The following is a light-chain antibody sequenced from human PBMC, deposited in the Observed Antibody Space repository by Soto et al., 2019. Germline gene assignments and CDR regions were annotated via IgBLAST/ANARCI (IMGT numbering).Light chain of an antibody. Sequence: DIQLTQSPSFLSASVGDRVTITCRASQGISSYLAWYQQKPGKAPKLLIYAASTLQSGVPSRFSGSGSGTEFTLTISSLQPEDFATYYCQQLSRTFGQGTKVEIK. CDR1: QGISSY. CDR2: AAS. V-gene: IGKV1-9*01. CDR3: QQLSRT. J-gene: IGKJ1*01.